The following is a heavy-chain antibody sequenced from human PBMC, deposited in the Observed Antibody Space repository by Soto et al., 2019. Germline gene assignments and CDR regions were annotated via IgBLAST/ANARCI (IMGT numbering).Heavy chain of an antibody. CDR1: GFTFSSYA. J-gene: IGHJ6*02. CDR2: ISYDGSNK. Sequence: PGGSLRLSCAASGFTFSSYAMHWVRQAPGKGLEWVAVISYDGSNKYYADSVKGRFTFSRDNSKNTLYLQMNSLRAEDTAVYYCARDWKGRYSSSYYYYYGMDVWGQGTTVTVSS. D-gene: IGHD6-6*01. V-gene: IGHV3-30-3*01. CDR3: ARDWKGRYSSSYYYYYGMDV.